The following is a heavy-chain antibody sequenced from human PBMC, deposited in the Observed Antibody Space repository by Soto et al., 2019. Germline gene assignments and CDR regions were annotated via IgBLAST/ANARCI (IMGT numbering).Heavy chain of an antibody. Sequence: ASVKVSCKASGYTFTGYYMHWVRQAPGQGLEWMGWINPNSGGTKYAQKFQGRVTMTRDTSISTAYMELSRLRSDDTAVYYCARPTRGYSGYGPHYYYYGMDVWGQGTTVTVSS. V-gene: IGHV1-2*02. J-gene: IGHJ6*02. CDR3: ARPTRGYSGYGPHYYYYGMDV. D-gene: IGHD5-12*01. CDR2: INPNSGGT. CDR1: GYTFTGYY.